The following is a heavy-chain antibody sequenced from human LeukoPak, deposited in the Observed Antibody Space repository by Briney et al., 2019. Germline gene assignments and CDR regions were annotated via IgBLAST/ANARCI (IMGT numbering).Heavy chain of an antibody. Sequence: PSETLSLTCAVYGGSFSGYYWSWIRQPPGKGLEWIGEISHSGSTNYNPSLKSRVTISVDTSKNQFSLKLSSVTAADTAVYYCARGDVWHDYGVMGAFDYWGQGTLVTVSS. V-gene: IGHV4-34*01. CDR2: ISHSGST. J-gene: IGHJ4*02. D-gene: IGHD4-17*01. CDR1: GGSFSGYY. CDR3: ARGDVWHDYGVMGAFDY.